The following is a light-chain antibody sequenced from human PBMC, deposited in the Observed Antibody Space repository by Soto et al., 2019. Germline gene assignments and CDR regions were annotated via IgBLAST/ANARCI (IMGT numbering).Light chain of an antibody. V-gene: IGKV3-20*01. J-gene: IGKJ3*01. CDR3: QQYATSPFT. CDR2: GAS. CDR1: QSVSSN. Sequence: EIVMTQSPVALSVSPGERATLSCRASQSVSSNLAWYQQKPGQAPSLLIYGASSRATGIPDRFSGSGSGTDFTLTISRLEPEDFAVYYCQQYATSPFTFGPGTKVDIK.